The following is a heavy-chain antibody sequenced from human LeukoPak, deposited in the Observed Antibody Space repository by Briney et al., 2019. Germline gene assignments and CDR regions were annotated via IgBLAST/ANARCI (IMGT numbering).Heavy chain of an antibody. V-gene: IGHV3-49*03. CDR2: IRSKAHGGTT. Sequence: GGSLRLSCTASGFTFGDYAMSWFRQAPGKGLEWVGFIRSKAHGGTTEYAASVKGRFTISRDDSKSIAYLQMNSLKTEDTAVYYCARDSRLSGRYGEVDYWGQGTLVTVSS. CDR3: ARDSRLSGRYGEVDY. D-gene: IGHD4-17*01. J-gene: IGHJ4*02. CDR1: GFTFGDYA.